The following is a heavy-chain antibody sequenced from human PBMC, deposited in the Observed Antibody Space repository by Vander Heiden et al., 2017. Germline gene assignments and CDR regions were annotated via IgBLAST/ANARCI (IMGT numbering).Heavy chain of an antibody. CDR2: IDYSGIT. CDR1: GGSIRSSSYY. CDR3: ARHPGLSSFPRN. V-gene: IGHV4-39*01. Sequence: QLQLLESRPGLATPSETLSLTFTVSGGSIRSSSYYWGWMRQPPGKGLEWIGSIDYSGITYYNQSLKSRVTISVDTSKNQFSLKLSSVTAADTAVYYCARHPGLSSFPRNWGQGTLVTVFS. D-gene: IGHD2-2*01. J-gene: IGHJ4*02.